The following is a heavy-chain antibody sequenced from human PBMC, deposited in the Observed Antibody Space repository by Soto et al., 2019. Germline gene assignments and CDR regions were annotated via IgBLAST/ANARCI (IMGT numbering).Heavy chain of an antibody. CDR1: GYTFTSYY. CDR2: INPSGGST. D-gene: IGHD3-3*01. CDR3: ARERGDYDFWSGNESKINWFDP. V-gene: IGHV1-46*01. J-gene: IGHJ5*02. Sequence: QVQLVQSGAEVKKPGASVKVSCKASGYTFTSYYMHWVRQAPGQGLEWMGIINPSGGSTSYAQKCQGRVTMTRDTSTSTVYMELSSLRSEDTAVYYCARERGDYDFWSGNESKINWFDPWGQGTLVTVSS.